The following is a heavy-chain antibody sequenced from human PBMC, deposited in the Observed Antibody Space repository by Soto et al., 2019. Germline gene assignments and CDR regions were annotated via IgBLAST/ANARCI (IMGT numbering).Heavy chain of an antibody. CDR2: INIDGST. V-gene: IGHV3-23*01. J-gene: IGHJ4*02. CDR1: GFTFSRFA. D-gene: IGHD2-15*01. CDR3: AKNYSLDN. Sequence: EVQLLESGGGLVQPGGSLRLSCAASGFTFSRFAMTWVRQGPGKGPEWVSSINIDGSTYYAESVKGRFTISRGYSKNTLFLQMNSLRTEDTAIYYGAKNYSLDNWGQGTLITVSS.